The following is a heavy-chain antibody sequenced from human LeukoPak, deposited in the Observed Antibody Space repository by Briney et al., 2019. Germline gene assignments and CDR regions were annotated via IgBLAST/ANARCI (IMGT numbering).Heavy chain of an antibody. V-gene: IGHV4-61*01. CDR3: ATYYYGSGSSDAFDI. J-gene: IGHJ3*02. CDR2: IYYSGST. Sequence: SETLSLTCTVSGGSISSSSYYWSWIRQPPGKGLEWIGYIYYSGSTNYNPSLKSRVTISVDTSKNQFSLKLSSVTAADTAVYYCATYYYGSGSSDAFDIWGQGTMVTVSS. D-gene: IGHD3-10*01. CDR1: GGSISSSSYY.